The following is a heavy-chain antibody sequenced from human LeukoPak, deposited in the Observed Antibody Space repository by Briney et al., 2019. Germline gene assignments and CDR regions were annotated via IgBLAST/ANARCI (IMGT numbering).Heavy chain of an antibody. Sequence: SETLSLTCTVSGGSISSYYWSWIRQPPGKGLEWIGYIYTSGSTNYNPSLKSRVTISVDTSKNQFSLKVSSVTAADTAVYYCARRMRGYYFDYWGQGTLVTVSS. CDR1: GGSISSYY. D-gene: IGHD2-8*01. J-gene: IGHJ4*02. CDR3: ARRMRGYYFDY. V-gene: IGHV4-4*09. CDR2: IYTSGST.